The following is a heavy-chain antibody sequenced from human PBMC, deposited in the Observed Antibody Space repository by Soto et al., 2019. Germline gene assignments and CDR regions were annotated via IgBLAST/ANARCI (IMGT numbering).Heavy chain of an antibody. V-gene: IGHV3-53*01. J-gene: IGHJ4*02. CDR2: IYSGGNT. Sequence: GGSLRLSCAASGFTVSSNYMTWVRQAPGKGLEWVSVIYSGGNTYYTDSVKGRFTISRDNSKNALYLQMNSLRAEDTALYYCARDSRNRNFFDYWGQGTLVTVSS. CDR1: GFTVSSNY. CDR3: ARDSRNRNFFDY. D-gene: IGHD2-2*01.